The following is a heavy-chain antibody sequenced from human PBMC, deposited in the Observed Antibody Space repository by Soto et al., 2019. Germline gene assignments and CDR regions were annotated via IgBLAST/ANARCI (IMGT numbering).Heavy chain of an antibody. Sequence: EVQLVESGGGLVQPGGSLRLSCAASGFTFSSYWMHWVRQAPGKGLMWVSRINSDGSSTSYADSVKGRFTISRDNAKNTLYLQMNSLRAEDTAVYYCARALRYFDWSLGMDVWGKGTTVTVSS. J-gene: IGHJ6*03. CDR2: INSDGSST. CDR1: GFTFSSYW. V-gene: IGHV3-74*01. D-gene: IGHD3-9*01. CDR3: ARALRYFDWSLGMDV.